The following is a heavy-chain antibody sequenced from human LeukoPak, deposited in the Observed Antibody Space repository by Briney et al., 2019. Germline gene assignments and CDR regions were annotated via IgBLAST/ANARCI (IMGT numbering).Heavy chain of an antibody. J-gene: IGHJ3*02. CDR3: ARVVITAMGPNGAFDI. CDR1: GGSINSYY. D-gene: IGHD5-18*01. Sequence: AAETLSLTCTVSGGSINSYYWSWIRQPPGKGLEWIGYIYYSGSTNYNPSLKSRVTISVDTSKNQFSLKLSSVTAADTAVYYCARVVITAMGPNGAFDIWGQGTMVTVSS. CDR2: IYYSGST. V-gene: IGHV4-59*12.